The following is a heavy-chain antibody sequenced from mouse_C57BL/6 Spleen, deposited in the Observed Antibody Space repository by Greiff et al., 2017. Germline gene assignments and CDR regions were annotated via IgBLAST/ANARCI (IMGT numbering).Heavy chain of an antibody. Sequence: EVKLMESGPGLVKPSQSLSLTCSVTGYSITSGYYWNWIRQFPGNKLEWMGYISYDGSNNYNPSLKNRISITRDTSKNQFFLKLNSVTTEDTATYYCARGSEGYYFDYWGQGTTLTVSS. J-gene: IGHJ2*01. V-gene: IGHV3-6*01. CDR3: ARGSEGYYFDY. CDR1: GYSITSGYY. CDR2: ISYDGSN.